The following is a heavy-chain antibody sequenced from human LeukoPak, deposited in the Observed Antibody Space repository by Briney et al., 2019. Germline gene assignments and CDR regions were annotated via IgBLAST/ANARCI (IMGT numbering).Heavy chain of an antibody. Sequence: GGSLRLSCAASGFTFSSYGTHWVRQAPGKGLEWVAVISYDGSNKYYADSVKGRFTISRDNSKNTLYLQMNSLRAEDTAVYYCAKVLSEDYGDYIDYWGQGTLVTVSS. D-gene: IGHD4-17*01. CDR2: ISYDGSNK. CDR3: AKVLSEDYGDYIDY. CDR1: GFTFSSYG. V-gene: IGHV3-30*18. J-gene: IGHJ4*02.